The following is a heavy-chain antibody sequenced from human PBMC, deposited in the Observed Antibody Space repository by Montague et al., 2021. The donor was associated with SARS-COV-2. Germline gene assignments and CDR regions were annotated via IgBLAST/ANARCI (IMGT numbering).Heavy chain of an antibody. Sequence: TLSLTRTVYGGAINRGDYYWTWIRQPPGKGLEWIGNIYSTGDTSYSPSLRGRGGISLDTSKNQVSLNLRSVAAADTAVYYCAREVVHVDVLTDIPKILSSLLRAWGPGTLVVASS. D-gene: IGHD2-21*02. CDR2: IYSTGDT. CDR1: GGAINRGDYY. CDR3: AREVVHVDVLTDIPKILSSLLRA. J-gene: IGHJ4*03. V-gene: IGHV4-30-4*08.